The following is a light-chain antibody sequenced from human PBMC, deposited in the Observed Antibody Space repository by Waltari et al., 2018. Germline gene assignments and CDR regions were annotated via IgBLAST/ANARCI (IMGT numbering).Light chain of an antibody. CDR2: RSD. CDR3: ASWDDSLNGHGV. J-gene: IGLJ3*02. V-gene: IGLV1-44*01. Sequence: QSVLSQPPSASGTPGPRVPIPCSGRYSTIGSHVVNCYQHLPGKAPKRRIYRSDRRPSGDPVRFSGSKSGSSASLAIDGLHSEDEADYYCASWDDSLNGHGVFGGGTKVTVL. CDR1: YSTIGSHV.